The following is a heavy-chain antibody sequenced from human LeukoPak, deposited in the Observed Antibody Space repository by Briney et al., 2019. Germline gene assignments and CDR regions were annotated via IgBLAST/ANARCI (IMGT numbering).Heavy chain of an antibody. Sequence: KPGASVKVSCEASGYTFTGYYMHWVRQAPGQGLEWMGWINPNSGGTNYAQKFQGRVTMTRDTSISTAYMELSRLRSDDTAVYYCARARRPGLHHDAFDIWGQGTMVTVSS. CDR2: INPNSGGT. V-gene: IGHV1-2*02. J-gene: IGHJ3*02. CDR1: GYTFTGYY. CDR3: ARARRPGLHHDAFDI.